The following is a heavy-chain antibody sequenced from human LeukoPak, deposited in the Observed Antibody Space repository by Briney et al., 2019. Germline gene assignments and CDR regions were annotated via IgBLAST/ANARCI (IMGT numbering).Heavy chain of an antibody. V-gene: IGHV3-23*01. CDR3: AKDRAYPNDVFDI. J-gene: IGHJ3*02. CDR2: ISGSGEAT. Sequence: GGSLRLSCAASGFTFSSYEMNWARQAPGKGLEWVSAISGSGEATWYADSVKGRFSISRDTSKNTLFLQMNSLRADDTALYYCAKDRAYPNDVFDIWGQGTMVTVS. D-gene: IGHD2-21*01. CDR1: GFTFSSYE.